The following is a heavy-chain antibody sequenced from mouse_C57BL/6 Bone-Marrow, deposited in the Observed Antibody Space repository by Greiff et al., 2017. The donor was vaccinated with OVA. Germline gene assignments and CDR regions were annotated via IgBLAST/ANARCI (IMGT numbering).Heavy chain of an antibody. CDR3: ARRGYDYDDYYAMDY. CDR2: IYPGSGST. D-gene: IGHD2-4*01. J-gene: IGHJ4*01. CDR1: GYTFTSYW. V-gene: IGHV1-55*01. Sequence: QVQLQQPGAELVKPGASVKMSCKASGYTFTSYWITWVKQRPGQGLEWIGDIYPGSGSTNYNEKFKSKATLTVDTSSSTAYMQLSSLTSEDSAVYYCARRGYDYDDYYAMDYWGQGTSVTVSS.